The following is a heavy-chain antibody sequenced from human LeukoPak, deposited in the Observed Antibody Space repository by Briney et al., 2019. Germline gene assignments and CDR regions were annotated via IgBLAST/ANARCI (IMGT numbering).Heavy chain of an antibody. Sequence: SETLSLTCAVYGGSFSGYYWSWIRQPPGMGLEWIGEINHSGSTNYNPSLKSRVTISVDTSKNQFSLKLSSVTAADTAVYYCARSQYRGETPNWYFDLWGRGTLVTVSS. CDR1: GGSFSGYY. CDR3: ARSQYRGETPNWYFDL. D-gene: IGHD3-16*01. J-gene: IGHJ2*01. CDR2: INHSGST. V-gene: IGHV4-34*01.